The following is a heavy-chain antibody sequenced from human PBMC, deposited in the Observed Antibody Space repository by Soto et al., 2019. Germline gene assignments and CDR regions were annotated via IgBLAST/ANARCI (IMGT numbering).Heavy chain of an antibody. Sequence: QVQLQESGPGLVKPSQTLSLTCTVSGGSISSGGYYWSWIRQHPGKGLEWIGYIYYSGSTYYNPSPQRRVTLSVDTSKTPFSLKLSSVTAADTAVYYWATSPITMVRGVRNGPIGAFDIWGQGTMVTVSS. CDR2: IYYSGST. D-gene: IGHD3-10*01. V-gene: IGHV4-31*03. CDR3: ATSPITMVRGVRNGPIGAFDI. J-gene: IGHJ3*02. CDR1: GGSISSGGYY.